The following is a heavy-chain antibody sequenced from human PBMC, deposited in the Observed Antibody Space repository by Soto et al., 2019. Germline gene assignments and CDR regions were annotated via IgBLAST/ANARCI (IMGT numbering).Heavy chain of an antibody. Sequence: NPSETLSLTCTVSGGSISSYYWSWIRQPPGKGLEWIGYIYYSGSTNYNPSLKSRVTISVDTSKNQFSLKLSSVTAADTAVYYCARLDYGDYVNFAFDYWGQGTLVTVSS. CDR3: ARLDYGDYVNFAFDY. V-gene: IGHV4-59*01. D-gene: IGHD4-17*01. J-gene: IGHJ4*02. CDR1: GGSISSYY. CDR2: IYYSGST.